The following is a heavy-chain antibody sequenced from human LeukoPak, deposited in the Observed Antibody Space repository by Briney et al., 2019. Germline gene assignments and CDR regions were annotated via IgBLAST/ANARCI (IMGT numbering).Heavy chain of an antibody. V-gene: IGHV1-69*06. J-gene: IGHJ4*02. CDR3: ASTGSLVRGVTDY. CDR1: GGTVSRYA. CDR2: IIPIFGTA. Sequence: SVKVSCKASGGTVSRYAISWVRQAPGQGLEWMGGIIPIFGTANYAQKFQGRVTITADKSTSTAYMELSSLRSEDTAVYYCASTGSLVRGVTDYWGQGTLVTVSS. D-gene: IGHD3-10*01.